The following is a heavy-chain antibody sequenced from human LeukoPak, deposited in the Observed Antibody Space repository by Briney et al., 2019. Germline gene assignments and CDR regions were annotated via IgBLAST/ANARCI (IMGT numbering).Heavy chain of an antibody. CDR3: AKVSSRYYDSSGYYYDDAFDI. CDR2: ISWNSGSI. CDR1: GFTFDDYA. V-gene: IGHV3-9*03. D-gene: IGHD3-22*01. J-gene: IGHJ3*02. Sequence: PGRSLRLSCAASGFTFDDYAMHWVRQAPGKGLEWVSGISWNSGSIGYADSVKGRFTISRDNAKNSLYLQMNSLRAEDMALYYCAKVSSRYYDSSGYYYDDAFDIWGQGTMVTVSS.